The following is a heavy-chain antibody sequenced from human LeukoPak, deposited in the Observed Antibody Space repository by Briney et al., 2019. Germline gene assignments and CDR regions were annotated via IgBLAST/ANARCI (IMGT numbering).Heavy chain of an antibody. CDR1: GGTFSSYA. J-gene: IGHJ4*02. V-gene: IGHV1-69*05. CDR3: ASSKPGRIAAAGYDY. Sequence: SVKVSCKASGGTFSSYAISWVRQAPGQGLEWMGVIIPIFGTANYAQKFQGRVTITTDESTSTAYMELSSLRSEDTAVYYCASSKPGRIAAAGYDYWGQGTRVTVSS. CDR2: IIPIFGTA. D-gene: IGHD6-13*01.